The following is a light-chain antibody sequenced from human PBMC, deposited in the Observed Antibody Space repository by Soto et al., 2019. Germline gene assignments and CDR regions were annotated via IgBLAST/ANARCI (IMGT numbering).Light chain of an antibody. CDR3: HEFETWT. V-gene: IGKV1-5*03. CDR2: KAS. Sequence: DIQMTQSPSTLSASVGDRVTITCRASQSISWWLAWYQQKPGEVPKLLIYKASNLESGVPSRFSGSGFETEFTLTISSLQPEDFATYYCHEFETWTFGQGTKVEVK. CDR1: QSISWW. J-gene: IGKJ1*01.